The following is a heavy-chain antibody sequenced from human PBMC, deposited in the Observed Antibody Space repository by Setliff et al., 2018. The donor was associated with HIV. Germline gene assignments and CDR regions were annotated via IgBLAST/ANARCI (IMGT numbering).Heavy chain of an antibody. D-gene: IGHD6-19*01. CDR3: ARLGSGWSDSYYYAMDV. Sequence: ASVKVSCKASGYTFTDYYLNWVRQAPGQGLEWMGWINPSSGGTNYAQNFQGRVTMTIDTSTSTAYMELRSLRSDDTAVYFCARLGSGWSDSYYYAMDVWGQGTTVTVSS. CDR2: INPSSGGT. J-gene: IGHJ6*02. V-gene: IGHV1-2*02. CDR1: GYTFTDYY.